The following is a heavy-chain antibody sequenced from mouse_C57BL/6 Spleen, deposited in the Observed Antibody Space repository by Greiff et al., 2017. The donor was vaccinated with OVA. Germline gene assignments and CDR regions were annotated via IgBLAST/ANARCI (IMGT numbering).Heavy chain of an antibody. CDR1: GFTFSDYG. Sequence: EVQRVESGGGLVKPGGSLKLSCAASGFTFSDYGMHWVRQAPEKGLEWVAYISSGSSTIYYADTVKGRFTISRDNTKNTLFLQMTSLRSEDTAMYYCARPGYYAMDYWGQGTSVTVSS. CDR2: ISSGSSTI. J-gene: IGHJ4*01. V-gene: IGHV5-17*01. CDR3: ARPGYYAMDY.